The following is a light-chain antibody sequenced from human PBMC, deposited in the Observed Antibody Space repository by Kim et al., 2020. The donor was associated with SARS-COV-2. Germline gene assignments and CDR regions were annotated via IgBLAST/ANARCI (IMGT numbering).Light chain of an antibody. V-gene: IGKV1-39*01. CDR1: QSISSY. J-gene: IGKJ4*01. CDR2: GAS. Sequence: DIQMTQSPSSLSASVGDKVTITCRASQSISSYLNWYQQKPGKAPKLLIYGASSLQSGVPSRFSGSGSGTDFTLTISSLQPEDFATYYCQHSYSTPLTFGGGTKVDIK. CDR3: QHSYSTPLT.